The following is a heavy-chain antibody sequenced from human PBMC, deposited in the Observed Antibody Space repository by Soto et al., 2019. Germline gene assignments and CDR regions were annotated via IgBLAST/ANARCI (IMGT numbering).Heavy chain of an antibody. J-gene: IGHJ4*02. CDR1: GDTFPDYY. Sequence: QVQLVQSGAEVKKPGASVKVSCKASGDTFPDYYIHWVRQAPGQGLEWIGTVNPSGGHTTYAQHFLGRMTMTRDTSTSTLYFELASLTSEDTSIYFCARGGHVVVVTAALDYWGQGTLVTVSS. CDR2: VNPSGGHT. D-gene: IGHD2-21*02. CDR3: ARGGHVVVVTAALDY. V-gene: IGHV1-46*01.